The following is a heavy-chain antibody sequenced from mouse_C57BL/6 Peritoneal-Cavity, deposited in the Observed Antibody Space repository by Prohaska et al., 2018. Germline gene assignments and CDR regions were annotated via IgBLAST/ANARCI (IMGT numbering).Heavy chain of an antibody. Sequence: SVKLSCKASGYTFTSYDLNWVKQRPGQGLEWIGWIYPRDGSTKYNEKFKGKATLTVDTSSSTAYMGLHSLTSEDSAVYFCARRGGGYFDVWGTRTTVTVSS. CDR2: IYPRDGST. J-gene: IGHJ1*03. V-gene: IGHV1-85*01. CDR3: ARRGGGYFDV. CDR1: GYTFTSYD.